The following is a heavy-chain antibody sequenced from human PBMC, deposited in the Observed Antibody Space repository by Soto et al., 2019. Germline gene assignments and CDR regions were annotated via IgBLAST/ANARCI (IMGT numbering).Heavy chain of an antibody. CDR3: VPGGLSGNYAGYCFDY. J-gene: IGHJ4*02. Sequence: GESLKISCRTSGYSFNNYWIGWVRQMPGKGLEWMAIMYSGDSDTRYSPSFQGQVTISADKSISTAYLQWSSLKASDTALYFCVPGGLSGNYAGYCFDYWGQGTLVTVSS. CDR2: MYSGDSDT. CDR1: GYSFNNYW. V-gene: IGHV5-51*01. D-gene: IGHD1-26*01.